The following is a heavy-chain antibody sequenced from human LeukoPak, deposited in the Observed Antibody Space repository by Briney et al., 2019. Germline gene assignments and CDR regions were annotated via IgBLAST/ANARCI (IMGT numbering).Heavy chain of an antibody. Sequence: SQTLSLTCTVSGGSINSGNNYWSWLRQYPGKGLEWIGYISNSGSTNYNPSLKSRVTISVDTSKNQFSLKLSSVTAADTAVYYCARDRVSMDVWGQGTTVTVSS. D-gene: IGHD3-10*01. V-gene: IGHV4-31*03. J-gene: IGHJ6*02. CDR3: ARDRVSMDV. CDR2: ISNSGST. CDR1: GGSINSGNNY.